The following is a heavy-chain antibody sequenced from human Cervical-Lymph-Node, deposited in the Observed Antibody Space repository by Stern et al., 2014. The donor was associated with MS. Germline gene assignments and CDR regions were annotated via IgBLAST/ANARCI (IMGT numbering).Heavy chain of an antibody. CDR2: IRPYNGNT. J-gene: IGHJ6*02. D-gene: IGHD6-19*01. CDR1: GYTFTSYG. Sequence: QVQLVESGAEVKKPGASVKVSCKASGYTFTSYGIRWVRQAPGQGLEWMGWIRPYNGNTNYAQKLQGRVTMTTDTSTSTAYMELRSLRSDDTAVYYCARLGVAGTNYYYGMDVWGQGTTVTVSS. V-gene: IGHV1-18*04. CDR3: ARLGVAGTNYYYGMDV.